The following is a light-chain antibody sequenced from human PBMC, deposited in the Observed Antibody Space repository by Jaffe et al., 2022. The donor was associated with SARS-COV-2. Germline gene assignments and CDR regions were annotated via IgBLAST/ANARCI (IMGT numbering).Light chain of an antibody. CDR3: CSYTSGNTFE. CDR2: DVS. Sequence: QSALTQPASVSGSPGQSITISCIGSSSDVGGYNYVSWYQQHPGKAPKLMIYDVSNRPSGVSNRFSGSKSGNTASLTISGLQAEDEADYYCCSYTSGNTFEFGGGTKLTVL. CDR1: SSDVGGYNY. V-gene: IGLV2-14*03. J-gene: IGLJ3*02.